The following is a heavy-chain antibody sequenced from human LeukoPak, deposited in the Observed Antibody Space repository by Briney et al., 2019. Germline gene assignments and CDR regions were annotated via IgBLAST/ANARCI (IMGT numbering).Heavy chain of an antibody. D-gene: IGHD6-19*01. Sequence: SETLSLTCAVYGGSFSGYYWSWIRQPPGKGLEWIGEINHSGSTNYNPSLKSRVTISVDTSKNQFSLKLSSVTAADTAVYYCASSGCYGMDVWGQGTTVTVSS. CDR3: ASSGCYGMDV. CDR1: GGSFSGYY. J-gene: IGHJ6*02. CDR2: INHSGST. V-gene: IGHV4-34*01.